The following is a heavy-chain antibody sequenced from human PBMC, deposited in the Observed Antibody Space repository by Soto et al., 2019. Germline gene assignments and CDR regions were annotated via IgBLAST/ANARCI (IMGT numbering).Heavy chain of an antibody. Sequence: QVQLQESGPGLVKPSETLSLTCTVSGDSMTKYYLSWIRQPAGNGLEWLGRIYTSGSTNYNPSLQSRVTMSIDTSNNLFSLKLKSVTAADTAVYYCARTVGAAYYFDFWGQGALVNVSS. CDR3: ARTVGAAYYFDF. D-gene: IGHD1-26*01. V-gene: IGHV4-4*07. J-gene: IGHJ4*02. CDR2: IYTSGST. CDR1: GDSMTKYY.